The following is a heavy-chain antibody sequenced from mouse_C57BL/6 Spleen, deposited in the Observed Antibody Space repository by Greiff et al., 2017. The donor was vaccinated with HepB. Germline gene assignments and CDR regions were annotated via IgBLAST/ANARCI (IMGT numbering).Heavy chain of an antibody. CDR2: ISYDGSN. Sequence: ESGPGLVKPSQSLSLTCSVTGYSITSGYYWNWIRQFPGNKLEWMGYISYDGSNNYNPSLKNRISITRDTSKNQFFLKLNSVTTEDTATYYCARAPPYYYGSSWYFDVWGTGTTVTVSS. D-gene: IGHD1-1*01. CDR1: GYSITSGYY. CDR3: ARAPPYYYGSSWYFDV. V-gene: IGHV3-6*01. J-gene: IGHJ1*03.